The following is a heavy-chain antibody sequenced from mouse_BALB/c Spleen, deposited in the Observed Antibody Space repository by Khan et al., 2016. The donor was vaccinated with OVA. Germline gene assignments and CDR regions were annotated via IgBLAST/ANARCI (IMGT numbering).Heavy chain of an antibody. CDR1: GYTFTSYW. V-gene: IGHV1-87*01. J-gene: IGHJ2*01. CDR3: ARGGSTTGYVDY. D-gene: IGHD1-1*01. Sequence: VQLQQSGAELARPGASVKLSCKASGYTFTSYWMQWVKQRPGQGLEWIGTLYPGDGDTRYTQKFKGQATLTADKSSSTAYMQLRSLASEDSAVYYCARGGSTTGYVDYWGQGTTLTVSS. CDR2: LYPGDGDT.